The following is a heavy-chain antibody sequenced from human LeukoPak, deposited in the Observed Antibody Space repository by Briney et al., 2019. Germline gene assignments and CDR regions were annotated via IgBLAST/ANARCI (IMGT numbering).Heavy chain of an antibody. Sequence: ASVKVSCKASGYTFTSYAMHWVRQAPGQRLEWMGWINAGNGNTKYSQKFQGRVTITRDTSASTAYMELSSLRSEDTAVYYCARVGRGIAAAGMFFDYWGQGTLVTVSS. V-gene: IGHV1-3*01. CDR3: ARVGRGIAAAGMFFDY. CDR2: INAGNGNT. D-gene: IGHD6-13*01. J-gene: IGHJ4*02. CDR1: GYTFTSYA.